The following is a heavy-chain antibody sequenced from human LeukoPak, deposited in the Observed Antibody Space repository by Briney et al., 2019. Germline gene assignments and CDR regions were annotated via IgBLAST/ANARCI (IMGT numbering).Heavy chain of an antibody. J-gene: IGHJ4*02. D-gene: IGHD3-10*01. CDR3: AKDFYYGSGLRGVSDY. Sequence: GGSLRLSCAASGFTLSHYGMHWVRQAPGKGLEWVAVISYDGSNNYYADSVKGRFTISRDNSKNTLYLQMNSLRAEDTAVYYCAKDFYYGSGLRGVSDYWGQGTLVTVSS. V-gene: IGHV3-30*18. CDR2: ISYDGSNN. CDR1: GFTLSHYG.